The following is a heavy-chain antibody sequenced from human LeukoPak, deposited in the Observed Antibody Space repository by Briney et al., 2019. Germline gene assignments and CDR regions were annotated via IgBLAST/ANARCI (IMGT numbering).Heavy chain of an antibody. CDR2: ISYDGSNK. Sequence: GRSLRLSCAASGFTFSSYAMHWVRQAPGKGLEWVAVISYDGSNKYYADSVKGRFTISRDNSKNTLYLQMNSLRAEDTAVYYCARGYGSGYDWYYYGMDVWGQGTTVTLSS. J-gene: IGHJ6*02. V-gene: IGHV3-30*04. D-gene: IGHD5-12*01. CDR3: ARGYGSGYDWYYYGMDV. CDR1: GFTFSSYA.